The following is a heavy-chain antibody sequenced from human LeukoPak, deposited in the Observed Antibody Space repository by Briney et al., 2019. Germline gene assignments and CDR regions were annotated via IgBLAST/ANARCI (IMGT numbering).Heavy chain of an antibody. Sequence: GGSLRLSCAASGFTFSSYAMSWVRQAPGKGPEWVSAIRGSGGSTYYADSVKGRFTISRDNSKNTLYLQMNSLRAEDTAVYYCAKDLVLTWLRIFDYWGQGTLVTVSS. CDR2: IRGSGGST. D-gene: IGHD5-12*01. J-gene: IGHJ4*02. CDR1: GFTFSSYA. V-gene: IGHV3-23*01. CDR3: AKDLVLTWLRIFDY.